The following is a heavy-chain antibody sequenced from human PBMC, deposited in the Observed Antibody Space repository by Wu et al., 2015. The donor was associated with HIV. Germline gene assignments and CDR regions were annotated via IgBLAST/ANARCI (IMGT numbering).Heavy chain of an antibody. CDR3: AREALGDYANDY. Sequence: QVQLVQSGAGVKKPGASVKVSCKASGYTFTGYYIHWVRQAPGQGLEWMGWINPYSGATNYAQKFQGRVTMTRDTSINTAYMELNRLTSDDTAVYYCAREALGDYANDYWGQG. CDR2: INPYSGAT. CDR1: GYTFTGYY. V-gene: IGHV1-2*02. D-gene: IGHD4-17*01. J-gene: IGHJ4*02.